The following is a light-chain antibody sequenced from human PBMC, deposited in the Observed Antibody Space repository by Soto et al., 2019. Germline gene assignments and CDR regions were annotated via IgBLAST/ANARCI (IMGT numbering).Light chain of an antibody. CDR2: GAS. Sequence: EIVLTQSPGTLSLSPGEGATLSCRASQSVSGSYLAWYQQKPGQAPRLLIYGASNRATGVPDRFSGSESGTDFTLTIDRLEPEDFVVYYCQQYGSSPPYTFGQGTRLVIK. J-gene: IGKJ2*01. CDR1: QSVSGSY. CDR3: QQYGSSPPYT. V-gene: IGKV3-20*01.